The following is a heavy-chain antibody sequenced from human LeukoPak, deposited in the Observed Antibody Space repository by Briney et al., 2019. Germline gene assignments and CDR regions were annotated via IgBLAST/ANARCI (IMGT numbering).Heavy chain of an antibody. CDR2: IYSGGST. CDR1: GFTVSSNY. D-gene: IGHD3-22*01. J-gene: IGHJ3*02. CDR3: ARVRGYYDSSGYYPAGAFDI. Sequence: GGSLRLSCAASGFTVSSNYMSWVRQAPGKGLEWVSVIYSGGSTYYADSVKGRFTISRDNSKNTLYLQMNSLRAEDTAVYYCARVRGYYDSSGYYPAGAFDIWGQGTMVTVSS. V-gene: IGHV3-66*01.